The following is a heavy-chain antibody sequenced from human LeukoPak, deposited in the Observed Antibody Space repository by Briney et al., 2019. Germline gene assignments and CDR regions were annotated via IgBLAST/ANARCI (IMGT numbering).Heavy chain of an antibody. D-gene: IGHD3-10*01. V-gene: IGHV1-69*04. CDR3: ARDAESRGP. CDR2: IIPILGIA. J-gene: IGHJ5*02. CDR1: GGTFSSYA. Sequence: SVKVSCKASGGTFSSYAISWVRQAPGQGLEWMGRIIPILGIANYAQKFQGRVTITADKSTSTAYMELSSLRSGDTAVYYCARDAESRGPWGQGTLVTVSS.